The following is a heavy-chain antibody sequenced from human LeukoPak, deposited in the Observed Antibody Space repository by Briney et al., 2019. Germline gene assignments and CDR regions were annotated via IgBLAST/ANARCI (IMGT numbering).Heavy chain of an antibody. Sequence: GESLKISCKGSGYSFTNYWIGWVRQMPGKGLEWMGIIYPDDSNTRYSPSFQGQVTISADKSISTAYLQWSSLKASDTAMYYCARHLSSNWYNEKAFDYWGQGTLVTVS. J-gene: IGHJ4*02. CDR3: ARHLSSNWYNEKAFDY. CDR2: IYPDDSNT. V-gene: IGHV5-51*01. CDR1: GYSFTNYW. D-gene: IGHD6-13*01.